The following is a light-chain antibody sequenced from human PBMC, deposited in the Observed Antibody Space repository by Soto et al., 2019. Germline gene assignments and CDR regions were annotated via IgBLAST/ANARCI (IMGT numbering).Light chain of an antibody. Sequence: QSALTQPASVSGSPGQSITISCSGTNNDIGNYDLVSWYQHHPDKAPKLIIYAGSKRPSGVSTRFSGSKSANTASLTISGLQAEDEADYYCCSYAGTRTPYVFGTGTKLTVL. V-gene: IGLV2-23*01. CDR3: CSYAGTRTPYV. CDR2: AGS. CDR1: NNDIGNYDL. J-gene: IGLJ1*01.